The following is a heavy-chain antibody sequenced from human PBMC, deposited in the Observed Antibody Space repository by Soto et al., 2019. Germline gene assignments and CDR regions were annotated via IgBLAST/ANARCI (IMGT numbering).Heavy chain of an antibody. Sequence: PGGSLRLSCAASGFTSSSYSMNWVRQAPGKGLEWVSYISSSSSTIYYADSVKGRFTISRDNAKNSLYLQMNSLRDEDTAVYYCARGSYGGNSDPDYWGQGTLVTVSS. J-gene: IGHJ4*02. CDR1: GFTSSSYS. CDR3: ARGSYGGNSDPDY. D-gene: IGHD1-26*01. V-gene: IGHV3-48*02. CDR2: ISSSSSTI.